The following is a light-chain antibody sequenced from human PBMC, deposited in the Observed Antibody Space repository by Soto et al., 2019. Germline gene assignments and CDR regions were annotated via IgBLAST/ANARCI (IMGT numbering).Light chain of an antibody. CDR2: GAS. CDR3: QQYGSSTIT. V-gene: IGKV3-20*01. CDR1: QSVSSSY. J-gene: IGKJ5*01. Sequence: EIVLTQSPATLSLSRGERATLSCTSSQSVSSSYLAWYQQKPGQAPRLLIYGASSRATGIPDRFSGSGSGTDFTLTISRLEPEDFAVYYCQQYGSSTITFGQGTRLEIK.